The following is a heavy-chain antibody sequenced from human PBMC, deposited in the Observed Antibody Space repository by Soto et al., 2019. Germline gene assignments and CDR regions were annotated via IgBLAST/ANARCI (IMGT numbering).Heavy chain of an antibody. CDR1: GYTFTKYS. CDR2: ISGYNGNT. CDR3: ARHGPPLDY. J-gene: IGHJ4*02. V-gene: IGHV1-18*01. Sequence: ASVKVSCKASGYTFTKYSISWVRQAPGQGLEWMGWISGYNGNTNYAQKYQGRITMTTDTSTSTAYMELRSLRSDDTAVYNCARHGPPLDYWGQGTPVTVSS.